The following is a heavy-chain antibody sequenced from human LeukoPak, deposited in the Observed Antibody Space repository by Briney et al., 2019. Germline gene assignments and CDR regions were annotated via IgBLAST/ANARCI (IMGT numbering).Heavy chain of an antibody. CDR2: T. V-gene: IGHV4-39*07. Sequence: SETLSLTCIVSGDSVITDDYYWGWVRQPPGKGLEWLGSTYRIPPLKSRVTISVDTSKNQFSLKLSSVTAADTAVYSCAREDSYTSSWYYFDYWGQGTLVTVSS. CDR3: AREDSYTSSWYYFDY. CDR1: GDSVITDDYY. J-gene: IGHJ4*02. D-gene: IGHD6-13*01.